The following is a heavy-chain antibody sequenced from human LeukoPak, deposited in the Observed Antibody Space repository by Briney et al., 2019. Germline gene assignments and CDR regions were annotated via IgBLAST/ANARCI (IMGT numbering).Heavy chain of an antibody. J-gene: IGHJ4*02. Sequence: SETLSLTCTASGGSISSYYWSWIRQPPGKGLEWIGYIYYSGSTNYNPSLKSRVTISVDTSKNQFSLKLSSVTAADTAVYYCARGPDLWFGDYWGQGTLVTVSS. CDR3: ARGPDLWFGDY. CDR1: GGSISSYY. V-gene: IGHV4-59*01. CDR2: IYYSGST. D-gene: IGHD3-10*01.